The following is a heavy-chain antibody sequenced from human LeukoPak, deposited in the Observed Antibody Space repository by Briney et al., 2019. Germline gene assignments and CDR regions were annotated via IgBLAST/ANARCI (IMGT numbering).Heavy chain of an antibody. CDR1: GFTLSIDS. D-gene: IGHD3-10*01. Sequence: PGRSLRLSCAASGFTLSIDSTNWVRHAPEGGLEWVSSISSSSSYIYYADSVKGRFTIPRDNAKNSLYLQMNSLRAEDTAVYYCARESYGSGSYYNRGPPDYWGQGTLVTVSS. J-gene: IGHJ4*02. CDR3: ARESYGSGSYYNRGPPDY. CDR2: ISSSSSYI. V-gene: IGHV3-21*01.